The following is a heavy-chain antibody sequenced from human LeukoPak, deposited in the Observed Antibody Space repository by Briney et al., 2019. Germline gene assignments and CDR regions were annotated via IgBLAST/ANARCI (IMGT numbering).Heavy chain of an antibody. CDR3: ARVREWVAVAPFDY. CDR1: GYSISSGYY. Sequence: SETLSLTCTVSGYSISSGYYWGWIRQPPGKGLEWIGSIYHSGSTYYNPSLKSRVTISVDTSKNQFSLKLSSVTAADTAVYYCARVREWVAVAPFDYWGQGTLVTVSS. V-gene: IGHV4-38-2*02. CDR2: IYHSGST. D-gene: IGHD6-19*01. J-gene: IGHJ4*02.